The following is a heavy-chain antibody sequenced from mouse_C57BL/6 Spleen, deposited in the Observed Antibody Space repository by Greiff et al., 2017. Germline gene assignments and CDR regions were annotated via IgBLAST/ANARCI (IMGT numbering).Heavy chain of an antibody. V-gene: IGHV3-6*01. CDR3: AEMGGYYYAMDY. Sequence: EVKLVESGPGLVKPSQSLSLTCSVTGYSITSGYYWNWIRQFPGNKLEWMGYISYDGSNNYNPSLKNRISITRDTSKNQFFLKLNSVTTEDTATYYCAEMGGYYYAMDYWGQGTSVTVSS. CDR2: ISYDGSN. CDR1: GYSITSGYY. D-gene: IGHD2-3*01. J-gene: IGHJ4*01.